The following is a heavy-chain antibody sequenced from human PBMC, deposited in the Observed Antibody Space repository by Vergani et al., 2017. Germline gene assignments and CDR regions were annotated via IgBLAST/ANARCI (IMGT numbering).Heavy chain of an antibody. Sequence: QVQLVQSGAEVKKPGASVKVSCKASGYTFTSYGISWVRQAPGQGLEWMGWISAYNGNTNYAQKLQGRVTMTTDTSTSTAYMELRSLRSDDTAVYYCATQYYYDSSGYFPPPEYWGQGTLVTVSS. J-gene: IGHJ4*02. D-gene: IGHD3-22*01. CDR3: ATQYYYDSSGYFPPPEY. V-gene: IGHV1-18*01. CDR2: ISAYNGNT. CDR1: GYTFTSYG.